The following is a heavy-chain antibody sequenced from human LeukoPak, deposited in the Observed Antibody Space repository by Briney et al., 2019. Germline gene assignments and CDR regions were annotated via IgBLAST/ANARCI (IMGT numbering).Heavy chain of an antibody. CDR2: IYSGGDT. CDR3: ARHTPPDY. Sequence: GGTLRLSCAASGFTFSNNYMNWVRQAPGKGLEGVSIIYSGGDTYYSDSVAGRFTISRDNSKNTLYLQMNSLRAEDTAVYFCARHTPPDYWGQGTLVTVSS. CDR1: GFTFSNNY. J-gene: IGHJ4*02. V-gene: IGHV3-66*04.